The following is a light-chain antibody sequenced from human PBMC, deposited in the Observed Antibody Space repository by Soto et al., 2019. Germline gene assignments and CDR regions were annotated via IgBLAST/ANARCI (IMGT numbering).Light chain of an antibody. CDR1: HNIMKY. J-gene: IGKJ4*01. CDR2: TAS. V-gene: IGKV1-39*01. Sequence: DIPMTQSPSSLSASVGDRVTITCRTSHNIMKYLNWDHQKPGRAPDLLIYTASSFQVGFPSRVRGRGSGTDFSLTISSLQPEDIGTYFCQQSFRSPLTFGGGTKVDIK. CDR3: QQSFRSPLT.